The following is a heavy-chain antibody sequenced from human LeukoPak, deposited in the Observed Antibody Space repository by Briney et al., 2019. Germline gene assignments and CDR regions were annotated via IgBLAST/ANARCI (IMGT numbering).Heavy chain of an antibody. CDR3: ARDRGGTTSNWFDP. J-gene: IGHJ5*02. Sequence: GASVKVSCKASGYSLTSYGISWVRQAPGQGLEWMGWISAYNGNTNHAQKVQGRVTMTTDTSTSTAYMELRSLRSDDTAVYYCARDRGGTTSNWFDPWGQGTLVTVSS. V-gene: IGHV1-18*01. D-gene: IGHD2-2*01. CDR1: GYSLTSYG. CDR2: ISAYNGNT.